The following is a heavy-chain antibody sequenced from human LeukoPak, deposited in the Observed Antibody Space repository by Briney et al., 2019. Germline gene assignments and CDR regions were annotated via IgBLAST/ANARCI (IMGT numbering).Heavy chain of an antibody. CDR1: GFTFSDYY. Sequence: GGSLRLSCAASGFTFSDYYMSWIRQAPGKGLEWVSYISSSGSTIYYADSVKGRFTISRDNAKNSLYLQMNSLRAEDTAVYYCARGVSHRAYSSGWFLVGRYFDYWGQGTVLTVSS. D-gene: IGHD6-19*01. CDR2: ISSSGSTI. CDR3: ARGVSHRAYSSGWFLVGRYFDY. J-gene: IGHJ4*02. V-gene: IGHV3-11*01.